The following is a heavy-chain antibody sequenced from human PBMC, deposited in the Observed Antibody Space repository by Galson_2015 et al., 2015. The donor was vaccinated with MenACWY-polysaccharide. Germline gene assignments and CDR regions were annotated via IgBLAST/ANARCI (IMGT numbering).Heavy chain of an antibody. CDR1: GFTFSIYW. CDR2: INSDGNST. Sequence: SLRLSCAASGFTFSIYWMNWARQAPGKGPVWVSRINSDGNSTTYADSVKGRFTISRDNAKNTLYLQMNSLRAEDTAVYYCVRAGPMDYGGQGTLVTVSS. CDR3: VRAGPMDY. V-gene: IGHV3-74*01. J-gene: IGHJ4*02.